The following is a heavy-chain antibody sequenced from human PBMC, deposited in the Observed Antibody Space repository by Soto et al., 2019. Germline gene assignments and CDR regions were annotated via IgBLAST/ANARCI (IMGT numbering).Heavy chain of an antibody. J-gene: IGHJ4*02. V-gene: IGHV3-33*08. Sequence: GGSLRLSCAASGFTFSSYAMHWVRQAPGKGLEWVAVIWYDGSNKYYADTVKGRFTISRDNSKNTLYLQMNSLRAEDTAVYYCARDPYSNYYWLDYWGQGTLVTVSS. CDR2: IWYDGSNK. D-gene: IGHD4-4*01. CDR1: GFTFSSYA. CDR3: ARDPYSNYYWLDY.